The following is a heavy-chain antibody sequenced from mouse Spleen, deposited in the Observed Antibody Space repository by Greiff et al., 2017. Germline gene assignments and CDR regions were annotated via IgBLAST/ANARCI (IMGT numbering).Heavy chain of an antibody. D-gene: IGHD1-2*01. CDR2: IDPSDSYT. CDR1: GYTFTSYW. CDR3: ARTSLSTAGNY. V-gene: IGHV1-59*01. Sequence: QVQLQQPGAELVRPGTSVKLSCKASGYTFTSYWMHWVKQRPGQGLEWIGVIDPSDSYTNYNQKFKGKATLTVDTSSSTAYMQLSSLTSEDSAVYYCARTSLSTAGNYWGQGTTLTVSS. J-gene: IGHJ2*01.